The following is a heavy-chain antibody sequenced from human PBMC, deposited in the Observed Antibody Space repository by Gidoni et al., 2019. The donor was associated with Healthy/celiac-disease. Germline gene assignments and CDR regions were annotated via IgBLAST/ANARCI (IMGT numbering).Heavy chain of an antibody. V-gene: IGHV3-11*01. J-gene: IGHJ4*02. CDR3: AREGPGVGLLDY. CDR1: GFPFSDYY. Sequence: QVQLVESGGGLVKPGVSLRLSCAASGFPFSDYYLSWIRQAPGMGLEWVSYISSSGSTIYYADSVKSRFTISRDNAKNSLYLQMNSRRAEDTAVYYCAREGPGVGLLDYWGQGTLVTVSS. D-gene: IGHD3-3*01. CDR2: ISSSGSTI.